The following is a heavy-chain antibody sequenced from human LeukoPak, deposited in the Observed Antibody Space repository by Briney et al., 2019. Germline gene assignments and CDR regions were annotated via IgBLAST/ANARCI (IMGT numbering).Heavy chain of an antibody. V-gene: IGHV5-51*01. CDR1: GYSFTSYW. D-gene: IGHD3-9*01. CDR3: ARQDYDILTGYYKGPFDY. Sequence: GESLKISCKGSGYSFTSYWIGWVRQMPGKGLEWMGIIYPGDSDTRYSPSFQGQVTISADKSISTAYLQWSSLKASDTAMYYRARQDYDILTGYYKGPFDYWGQGTLVTVSS. CDR2: IYPGDSDT. J-gene: IGHJ4*02.